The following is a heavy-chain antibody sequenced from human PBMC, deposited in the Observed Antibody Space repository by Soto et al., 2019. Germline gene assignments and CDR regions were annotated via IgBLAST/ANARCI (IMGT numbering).Heavy chain of an antibody. D-gene: IGHD2-2*01. CDR2: ITYDGSNT. Sequence: QVQLVESGGGVVQPGRSLRLSCAASGFTFSSYGMHWVRQAPGKGLEWVAVITYDGSNTYYADSVKGRFTISRDNSKNTLYLQMNILSAEETAVYYWAKDSMTSFDYWGQGTLVTVSS. CDR3: AKDSMTSFDY. J-gene: IGHJ4*02. V-gene: IGHV3-30*18. CDR1: GFTFSSYG.